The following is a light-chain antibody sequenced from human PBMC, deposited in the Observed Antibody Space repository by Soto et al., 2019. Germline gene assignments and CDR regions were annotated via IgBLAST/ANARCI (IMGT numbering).Light chain of an antibody. Sequence: EIVLTQSPGTLSLSPGERATLSCRASQSVSSSYLAWYQQKPGQAPRLLIYDASSRATGIPDRFSGSGSGKDFTLTICRLGPEVFAVYYCQQYGSSPTITFGQGTRLEIK. CDR3: QQYGSSPTIT. V-gene: IGKV3-20*01. CDR1: QSVSSSY. J-gene: IGKJ5*01. CDR2: DAS.